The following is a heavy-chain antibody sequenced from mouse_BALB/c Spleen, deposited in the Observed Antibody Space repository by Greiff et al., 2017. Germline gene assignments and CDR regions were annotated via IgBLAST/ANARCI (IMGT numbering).Heavy chain of an antibody. Sequence: LQQPGSELVRPGASVKLSCKASGYTFTSYWMHWVKQRPGQGLEWIGNIYPGSGSTNYDEKFKSKATLTVDTSSSTVYMQLSSLTSEDSAVYYCTRNRGSSYAMDYWGQGTSVTVSS. CDR3: TRNRGSSYAMDY. CDR2: IYPGSGST. D-gene: IGHD1-1*01. J-gene: IGHJ4*01. V-gene: IGHV1S22*01. CDR1: GYTFTSYW.